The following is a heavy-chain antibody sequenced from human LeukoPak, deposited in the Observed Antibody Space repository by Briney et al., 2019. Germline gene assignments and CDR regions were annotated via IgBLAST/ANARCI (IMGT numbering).Heavy chain of an antibody. J-gene: IGHJ4*02. V-gene: IGHV3-15*01. D-gene: IGHD2-15*01. CDR3: AAFAAGG. CDR2: IKSKTDGGTA. Sequence: GGSLRLSCAASGFXFSSAWISWVRQAPGKGLEWVGRIKSKTDGGTADYAAPVKDRITISRDDSNNTLDLQMNSLETEDTAVYYCAAFAAGGWGQGTLVTVSS. CDR1: GFXFSSAW.